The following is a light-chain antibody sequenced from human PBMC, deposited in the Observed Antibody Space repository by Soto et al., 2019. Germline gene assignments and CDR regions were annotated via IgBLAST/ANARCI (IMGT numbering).Light chain of an antibody. CDR2: GVS. Sequence: EIVLTQSPGTVSLSPGERATLSCRASQTITNNYLAWYQQKPGQAPRILIWGVSNRTPATPERISGSGSGTDFTLTISRLEPEDFAVYYCQQYAKAPWTFGQGTKVEIK. J-gene: IGKJ1*01. V-gene: IGKV3-20*01. CDR3: QQYAKAPWT. CDR1: QTITNNY.